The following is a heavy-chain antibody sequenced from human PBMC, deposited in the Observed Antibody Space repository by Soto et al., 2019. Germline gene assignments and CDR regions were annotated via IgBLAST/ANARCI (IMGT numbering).Heavy chain of an antibody. D-gene: IGHD3-9*01. CDR1: GGSISSYY. V-gene: IGHV4-59*01. CDR2: IYYSGST. CDR3: ARAYSYYDILTGPPQGMDV. J-gene: IGHJ6*02. Sequence: TLSLTCTVSGGSISSYYWSWIRQPPGKGLEWIGYIYYSGSTNYNPSLKSRVTISVDTSKDQFSLKLSSVTAADTAVYYCARAYSYYDILTGPPQGMDVWGQGTTVTVSS.